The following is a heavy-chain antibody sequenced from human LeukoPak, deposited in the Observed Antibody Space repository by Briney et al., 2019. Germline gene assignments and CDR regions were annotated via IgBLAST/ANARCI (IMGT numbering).Heavy chain of an antibody. Sequence: SETLSLTCTVSGGSISSYYWSWIRQPPGKGLEWIGYIYYSGSTNYNPSLKSRVTMSVDTSKNQFSLKLSSVTAADTAVYYCARDGTRYCSSTSCYAQVWGKGTTVTVSS. CDR1: GGSISSYY. CDR3: ARDGTRYCSSTSCYAQV. CDR2: IYYSGST. V-gene: IGHV4-59*12. J-gene: IGHJ6*04. D-gene: IGHD2-2*01.